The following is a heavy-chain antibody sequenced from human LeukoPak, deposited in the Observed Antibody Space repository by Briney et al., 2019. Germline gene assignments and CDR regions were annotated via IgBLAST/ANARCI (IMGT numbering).Heavy chain of an antibody. V-gene: IGHV4-59*01. D-gene: IGHD3-22*01. Sequence: SETLSLTSTVSGGSISSYYWSWIRQPPGKGLEWIGYIYYSGSTNYNPSLKSRVTISVDTSKNQFSLKLSSVTAADTAVYYCARIRYYYDSSGYYPAFDIWGPGTMVTVSS. CDR1: GGSISSYY. CDR2: IYYSGST. CDR3: ARIRYYYDSSGYYPAFDI. J-gene: IGHJ3*02.